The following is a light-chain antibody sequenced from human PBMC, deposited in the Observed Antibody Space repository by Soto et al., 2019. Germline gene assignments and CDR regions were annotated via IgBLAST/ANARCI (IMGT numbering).Light chain of an antibody. Sequence: IVMTQSPATLSVSPGERATLSCRASQSVSSNLAWYHQKPGQAPRLLIYGASTRATGIPARFSGSGSGTEFTLTISSLQSEDFAVYYCQQYNNWPRTFGQGTKVDIK. CDR1: QSVSSN. J-gene: IGKJ1*01. V-gene: IGKV3-15*01. CDR3: QQYNNWPRT. CDR2: GAS.